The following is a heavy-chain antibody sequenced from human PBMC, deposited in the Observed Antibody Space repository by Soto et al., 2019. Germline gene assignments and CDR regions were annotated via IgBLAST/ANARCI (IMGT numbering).Heavy chain of an antibody. Sequence: PGGSLRLSCAASGFTFSSYGMHWVRQAPGKGLEWVAVISYDGSNKYYADSVKGRFTISRDNSKNTLYLQMNSLRAEDTAVYYCAKDGYGQMYQLPFFDYWGQGTLVTVSS. V-gene: IGHV3-30*18. D-gene: IGHD2-2*01. CDR3: AKDGYGQMYQLPFFDY. CDR1: GFTFSSYG. J-gene: IGHJ4*02. CDR2: ISYDGSNK.